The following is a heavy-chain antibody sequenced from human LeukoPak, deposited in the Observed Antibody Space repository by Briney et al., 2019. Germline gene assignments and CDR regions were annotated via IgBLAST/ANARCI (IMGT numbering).Heavy chain of an antibody. CDR2: IKPDGSDT. D-gene: IGHD5-12*01. CDR1: GFTFTTHW. J-gene: IGHJ4*02. V-gene: IGHV3-74*01. Sequence: GGSLRLSCGASGFTFTTHWIHWVRQAPGKGLVWVSRIKPDGSDTNYADSVKGRFTISRDNAKNTVYLQMNSLRAEDTAVYYCARGKYGGYFIDYWGQGALVTVSS. CDR3: ARGKYGGYFIDY.